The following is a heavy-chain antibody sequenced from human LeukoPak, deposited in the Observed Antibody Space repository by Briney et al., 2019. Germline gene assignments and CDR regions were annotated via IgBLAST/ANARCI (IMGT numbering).Heavy chain of an antibody. CDR1: GYSISSGYY. V-gene: IGHV4-38-2*02. CDR3: ATARYSGSYSDY. Sequence: PSETLSLTCTVSGYSISSGYYWGWIRQPPGKGLEWIGSIYHSGSTYYNPSLKSRVTISVDTSKNQFSLKLISVTAADTAVYYCATARYSGSYSDYWGQGALVTVS. J-gene: IGHJ4*02. D-gene: IGHD1-26*01. CDR2: IYHSGST.